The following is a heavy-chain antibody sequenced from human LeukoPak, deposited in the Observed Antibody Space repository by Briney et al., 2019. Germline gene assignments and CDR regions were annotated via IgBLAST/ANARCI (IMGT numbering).Heavy chain of an antibody. CDR1: GFTLSSYS. V-gene: IGHV3-48*01. Sequence: GGSLRLSCAASGFTLSSYSMNWVRQAPGKGLEWVSYISSSSSTIYYADSVKGRFTISRDNAKNSLYLQMNSLRAEDTAVYYCARDYQSSPAGACGYWGQGTLVTVSS. D-gene: IGHD2-21*01. J-gene: IGHJ4*02. CDR2: ISSSSSTI. CDR3: ARDYQSSPAGACGY.